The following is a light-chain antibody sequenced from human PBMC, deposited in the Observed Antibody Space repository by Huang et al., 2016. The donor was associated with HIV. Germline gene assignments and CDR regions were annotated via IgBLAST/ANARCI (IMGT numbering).Light chain of an antibody. CDR1: QSVSSN. CDR3: QQYNNWPPWT. V-gene: IGKV3-15*01. CDR2: CAS. Sequence: EMVMTQSPATLSVSPGERVTLSCRASQSVSSNLAWYQQKPGQAPRLLLDCASTRATDTPPRFSGGGSGTVFTLTITSLQSEDFAVYYCQQYNNWPPWTFGQGTKVEIK. J-gene: IGKJ1*01.